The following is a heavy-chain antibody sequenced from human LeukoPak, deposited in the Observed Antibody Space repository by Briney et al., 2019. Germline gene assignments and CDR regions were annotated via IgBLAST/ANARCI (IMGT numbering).Heavy chain of an antibody. V-gene: IGHV1-58*01. CDR1: EFTFTSSA. CDR2: IVVGSGNT. Sequence: GTSVKVSCKASEFTFTSSAVQWVRQARGQRLEWIGWIVVGSGNTNYAQKFQERVTITRDMSTSTAYMELSSLRSEDTAVYYCAASRHCSSTSCYYFAFDIWGQGTMVTVSS. D-gene: IGHD2-2*01. CDR3: AASRHCSSTSCYYFAFDI. J-gene: IGHJ3*02.